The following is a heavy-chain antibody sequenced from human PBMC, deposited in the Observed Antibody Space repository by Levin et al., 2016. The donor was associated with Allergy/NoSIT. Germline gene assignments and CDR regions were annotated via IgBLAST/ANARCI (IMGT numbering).Heavy chain of an antibody. V-gene: IGHV1-46*01. D-gene: IGHD3-10*01. Sequence: WVRQAPGQGLEWMGVIDPRGGGTTYADNFKARLILTRDTSTSTVYMELSSLRSEDTAVYYCAAYGSGSRAYFDNWGQGTLVTVSS. CDR2: IDPRGGGT. CDR3: AAYGSGSRAYFDN. J-gene: IGHJ4*02.